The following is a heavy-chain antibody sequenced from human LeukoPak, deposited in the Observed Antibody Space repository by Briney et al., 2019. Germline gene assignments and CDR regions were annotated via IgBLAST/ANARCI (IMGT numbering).Heavy chain of an antibody. CDR2: IIPIFHAA. D-gene: IGHD6-6*01. CDR3: ASSLGAFEAARMSYFDS. Sequence: ASVKVSCKASGGPLNSYAISWVRQAPGQGLEWMGRIIPIFHAANYPEKFQGRVTITSNESTNTAYMELTSLTSDDTAVYYCASSLGAFEAARMSYFDSWGQGTLVSVS. J-gene: IGHJ4*02. CDR1: GGPLNSYA. V-gene: IGHV1-69*13.